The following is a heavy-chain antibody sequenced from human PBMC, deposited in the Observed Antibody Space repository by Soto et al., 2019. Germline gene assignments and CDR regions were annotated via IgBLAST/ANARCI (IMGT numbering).Heavy chain of an antibody. CDR1: GFTFSSYG. CDR3: AKAPANVPWWFAP. J-gene: IGHJ5*02. V-gene: IGHV3-23*01. CDR2: ISGSEGTT. Sequence: GGCLRFSCAACGFTFSSYGMSWLRQAPGKGLEWISAISGSEGTTYYRDSVKGRFIISRDNSKSTVYLRINSLKIEDTAVYYCAKAPANVPWWFAPWGQGTLVTVS.